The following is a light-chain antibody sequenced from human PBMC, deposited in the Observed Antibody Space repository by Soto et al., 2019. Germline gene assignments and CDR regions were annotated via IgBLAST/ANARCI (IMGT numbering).Light chain of an antibody. CDR2: DAS. Sequence: EKLMTQSPATLSVSPGERATLSCRASQSVSSNLAWYQQKPGQAPRLLIYDASTRATGIPARFSGSGSGTEFTLTISSLQSEDLAVYYCQQYDDWPETFGQGTKV. J-gene: IGKJ1*01. CDR1: QSVSSN. V-gene: IGKV3-15*01. CDR3: QQYDDWPET.